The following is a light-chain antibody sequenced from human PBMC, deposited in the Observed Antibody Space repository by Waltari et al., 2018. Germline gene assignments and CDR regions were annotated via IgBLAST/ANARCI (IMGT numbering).Light chain of an antibody. CDR1: SLRTSY. CDR3: SSRNGRASQVV. V-gene: IGLV3-19*01. CDR2: GKE. Sequence: SSGLTQDPAVSVALGQTIRYTSRGDSLRTSYARWSQVKTGQAPVLVMFGKEKRPSGDPDRISGESSETTSSLIITGAQAEDEADYYCSSRNGRASQVVFAGGTKVTVL. J-gene: IGLJ2*01.